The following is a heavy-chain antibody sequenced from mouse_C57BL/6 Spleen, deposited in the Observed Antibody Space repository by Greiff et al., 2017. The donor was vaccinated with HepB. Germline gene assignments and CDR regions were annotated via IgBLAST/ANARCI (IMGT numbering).Heavy chain of an antibody. CDR3: ARGGITTVGDPWYFDV. CDR1: GFTFSSYT. D-gene: IGHD1-1*01. V-gene: IGHV5-9*01. CDR2: ISGGGGNT. Sequence: DVKLVESGGGLVKPGGSLKLSCAASGFTFSSYTMSWVRQTPEKRLEWVATISGGGGNTYYPDSVKGRFTISRDNAKNTLYLQMSSLRSEDTALYYCARGGITTVGDPWYFDVWGTGTTVTVSS. J-gene: IGHJ1*03.